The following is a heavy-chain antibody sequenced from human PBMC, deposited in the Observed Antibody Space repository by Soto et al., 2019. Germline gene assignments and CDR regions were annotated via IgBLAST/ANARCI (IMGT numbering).Heavy chain of an antibody. D-gene: IGHD2-8*02. Sequence: QVQLQESGPGLVKPSGTLSLTCAVSGDSINSSNWWSWVRQPPGKGLEWIGEIYHSGTINYNPSLKSLISISRDQSKKPVSPKLNSVTAADSAVYFCASSKRTTVLVDYWGQGALVTVSS. CDR1: GDSINSSNW. J-gene: IGHJ4*02. V-gene: IGHV4-4*02. CDR3: ASSKRTTVLVDY. CDR2: IYHSGTI.